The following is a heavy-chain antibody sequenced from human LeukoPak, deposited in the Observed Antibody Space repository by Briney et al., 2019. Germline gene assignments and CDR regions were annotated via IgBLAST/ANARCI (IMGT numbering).Heavy chain of an antibody. Sequence: PGGSLRLSCAASGFTFRNYAMSWVRQAPGKGLEWVSAINNNGDSTYCADSVKGRFTISRDNSKNTLHLQMNSLRAEDTAVYYCAKDRPHFDYWGQGNLVTVSS. CDR2: INNNGDST. CDR3: AKDRPHFDY. CDR1: GFTFRNYA. V-gene: IGHV3-23*01. J-gene: IGHJ4*02.